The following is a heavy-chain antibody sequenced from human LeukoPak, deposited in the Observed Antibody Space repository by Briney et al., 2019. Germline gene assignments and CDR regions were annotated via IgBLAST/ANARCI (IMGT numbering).Heavy chain of an antibody. D-gene: IGHD3-22*01. CDR1: GFTFGSYS. V-gene: IGHV3-30*03. J-gene: IGHJ4*02. CDR2: ISYDGSNK. Sequence: GGSLRLSCAASGFTFGSYSMNWVRQAPGKGLEWVAVISYDGSNKYYADSVKGRFTISRDNSKNTLYLQMNSLRAEDTAVYYCAREAYYDSSGYYPHWGQGTLVTVSS. CDR3: AREAYYDSSGYYPH.